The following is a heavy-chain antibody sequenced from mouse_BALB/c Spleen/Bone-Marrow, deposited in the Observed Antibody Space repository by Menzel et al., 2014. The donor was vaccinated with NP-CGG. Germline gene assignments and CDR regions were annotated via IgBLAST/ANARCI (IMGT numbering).Heavy chain of an antibody. CDR1: GFNIKDTY. V-gene: IGHV14-3*02. Sequence: EVKLQESGAELVKPGASVKLSCTASGFNIKDTYMHWVKQRPEQGLEWIGRIDPANGNTKYDPKFQGKATIAADTSSNTAYLQLSSLTSEETDVYYCAGFGITKEEGYYYSMDYWGQGTSVTVSS. J-gene: IGHJ4*01. CDR3: AGFGITKEEGYYYSMDY. D-gene: IGHD2-4*01. CDR2: IDPANGNT.